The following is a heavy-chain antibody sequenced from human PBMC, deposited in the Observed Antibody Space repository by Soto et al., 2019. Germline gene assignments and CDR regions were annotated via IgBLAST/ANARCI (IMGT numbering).Heavy chain of an antibody. J-gene: IGHJ6*02. CDR2: ISSSSSYT. D-gene: IGHD6-19*01. Sequence: KPGGSLRLSCAASGFTFSDYYMSWIRQAPGKGLEWVSYISSSSSYTNYADSVKGRFTISRDNAKNSLYLQMNSLRAEDTAVYYCARDLAGYSSGWALSYYYGMDVWGQGTTVTVSS. CDR3: ARDLAGYSSGWALSYYYGMDV. CDR1: GFTFSDYY. V-gene: IGHV3-11*06.